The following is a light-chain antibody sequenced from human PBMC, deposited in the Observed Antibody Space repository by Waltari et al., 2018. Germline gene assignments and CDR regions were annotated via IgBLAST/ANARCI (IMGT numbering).Light chain of an antibody. V-gene: IGKV4-1*01. CDR3: QQYYSTVRT. CDR1: PSVLYSSNNKDY. Sequence: DIVMTQSPDSLAVSLGERATIHCKSSPSVLYSSNNKDYLAWFQQKPGQPPKLLISWASTRESGVPDRFSGSGSGTDFTLTISSLQAEDVAVYYCQQYYSTVRTFGQGTKVEIK. J-gene: IGKJ1*01. CDR2: WAS.